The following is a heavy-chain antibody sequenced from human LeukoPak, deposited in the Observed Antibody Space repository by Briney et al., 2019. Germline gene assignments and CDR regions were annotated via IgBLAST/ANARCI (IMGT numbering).Heavy chain of an antibody. D-gene: IGHD3-10*01. CDR3: AKVANYCTSGSFLY. Sequence: GGSLRLSCAASGFTISSYDMSWVRQAPGKGLEWVSDISGSGGSTYYAHSVKGRFTISRDNSKKTLYLQMNSLRAEDTAVYYCAKVANYCTSGSFLYWGQGTLVTVSS. CDR1: GFTISSYD. V-gene: IGHV3-23*01. CDR2: ISGSGGST. J-gene: IGHJ4*02.